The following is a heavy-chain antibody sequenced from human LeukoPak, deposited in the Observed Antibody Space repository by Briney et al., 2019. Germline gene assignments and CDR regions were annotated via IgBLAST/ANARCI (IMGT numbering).Heavy chain of an antibody. J-gene: IGHJ6*02. CDR2: IYYSGST. CDR3: ARDSGPNYYYYYGMDV. V-gene: IGHV4-59*01. CDR1: GGSISSYY. D-gene: IGHD5-12*01. Sequence: SEALSLTCTVSGGSISSYYWSWIRQPPGKGLEWIGYIYYSGSTNYNPSLKSRVTISVDTSKNQFSLKLSSVTAADTAVYYCARDSGPNYYYYYGMDVWGQGTTVTVSS.